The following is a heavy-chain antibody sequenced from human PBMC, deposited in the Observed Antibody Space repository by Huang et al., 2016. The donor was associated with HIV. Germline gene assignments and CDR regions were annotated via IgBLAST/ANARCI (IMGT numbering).Heavy chain of an antibody. CDR2: INHVGNT. J-gene: IGHJ5*02. V-gene: IGHV4-34*01. CDR1: GGSFSRYY. Sequence: QVQLQQWGVGLLKPSETLSLTCAVYGGSFSRYYWNWIRQSPGKGLEVIGQINHVGNTNYNPSLESRVSMSVDTSKNQFSLKLNSVTGADTAMYYCAREVMISFGGPFDPWGQGTLVTVSS. D-gene: IGHD3-16*01. CDR3: AREVMISFGGPFDP.